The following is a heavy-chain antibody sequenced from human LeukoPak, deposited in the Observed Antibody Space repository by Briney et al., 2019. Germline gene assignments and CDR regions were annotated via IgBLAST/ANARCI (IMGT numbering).Heavy chain of an antibody. CDR2: ISSSSSYI. Sequence: GGSLRLSCAASGFTFSSYSMNWVRQAPGKGLEWVSSISSSSSYIYYADSVKGRFTIPRDNAKNSLYLQMNSLRAEDTAVYYCARKYSSGWVDYWGQGTLVTVSS. CDR1: GFTFSSYS. D-gene: IGHD6-19*01. J-gene: IGHJ4*02. CDR3: ARKYSSGWVDY. V-gene: IGHV3-21*01.